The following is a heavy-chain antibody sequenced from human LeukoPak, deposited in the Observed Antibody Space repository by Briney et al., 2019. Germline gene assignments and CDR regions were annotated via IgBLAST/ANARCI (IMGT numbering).Heavy chain of an antibody. D-gene: IGHD4-17*01. Sequence: SETLSLTCTVSGGSISSYYRSWIRQPPGKGLEWIGYIYYSGSTNYNPSLKSRVTISVDTSKNQFSLKLSSVTAADTAVYYCARGMTVTTSIYFDYWGQGTLVSVSS. CDR1: GGSISSYY. J-gene: IGHJ4*02. V-gene: IGHV4-59*01. CDR3: ARGMTVTTSIYFDY. CDR2: IYYSGST.